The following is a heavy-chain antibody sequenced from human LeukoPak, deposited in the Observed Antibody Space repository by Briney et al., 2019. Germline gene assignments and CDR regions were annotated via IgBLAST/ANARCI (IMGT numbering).Heavy chain of an antibody. J-gene: IGHJ5*02. CDR1: GGSISSGGYY. Sequence: SETLSLTCTVSGGSISSGGYYWSWIRQPPGKGLEWIGYIYHSGSTYYNPSLKSRVTISVDRSKNQFSLKLNSVTAADTAVYYCARGGIIVGAVKVWFDPWGQGTLVTVSS. D-gene: IGHD6-19*01. CDR3: ARGGIIVGAVKVWFDP. CDR2: IYHSGST. V-gene: IGHV4-30-2*01.